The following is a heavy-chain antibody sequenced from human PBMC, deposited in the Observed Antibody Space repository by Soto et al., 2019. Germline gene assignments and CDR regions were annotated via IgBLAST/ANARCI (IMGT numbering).Heavy chain of an antibody. CDR3: ARHIAVAGTRGFDY. V-gene: IGHV4-4*02. J-gene: IGHJ4*02. D-gene: IGHD6-19*01. CDR2: ISHRGTP. Sequence: QVQLQESGPGLVEPSETLSLTCAVSGGSISETYWWSWVRQPPGKGLEWIGEISHRGTPHYNPSLWSRVTMSTDTSRNQISLTLMYVTAADSASYYCARHIAVAGTRGFDYWGQGTLVTVSS. CDR1: GGSISETYW.